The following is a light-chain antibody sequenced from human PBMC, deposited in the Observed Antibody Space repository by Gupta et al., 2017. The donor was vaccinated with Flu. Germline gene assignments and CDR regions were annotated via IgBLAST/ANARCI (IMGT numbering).Light chain of an antibody. CDR2: EVS. Sequence: QSALTQPPSASGSPGQTVTISCTGTSSDVGGYNYVSWYQQHPGKVPKLMIYEVSKRPSGVPDRFSGSKSGNTASLTVSGLQAEDEADYYCSSYAVSNRVFGTGTKVTVL. CDR1: SSDVGGYNY. J-gene: IGLJ1*01. V-gene: IGLV2-8*01. CDR3: SSYAVSNRV.